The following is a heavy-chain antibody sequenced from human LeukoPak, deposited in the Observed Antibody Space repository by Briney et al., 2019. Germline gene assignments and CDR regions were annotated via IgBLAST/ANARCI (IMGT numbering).Heavy chain of an antibody. V-gene: IGHV4-38-2*02. Sequence: SETLSLTCTVSGYSISSGNYWDWIRQPPGKGLEWIGSIYHSGSTYYNPSLKSRVTISVDTSKNQFSLKLSSVTAADTAVYYCARDGRYYYAFDIWGQGTMVTVSS. CDR1: GYSISSGNY. D-gene: IGHD1-26*01. CDR3: ARDGRYYYAFDI. CDR2: IYHSGST. J-gene: IGHJ3*02.